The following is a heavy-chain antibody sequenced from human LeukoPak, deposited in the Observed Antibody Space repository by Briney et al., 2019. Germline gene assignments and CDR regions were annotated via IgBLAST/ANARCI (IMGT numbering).Heavy chain of an antibody. CDR3: ARVAVVGATKAFDI. CDR1: GGSISSYY. CDR2: IYYSGST. J-gene: IGHJ3*02. D-gene: IGHD1-26*01. Sequence: SETLSLTCTVSGGSISSYYWSWIRQPPGKGLEWIGYIYYSGSTNYNPSLKSRVTISVDTSKNQFSLKLSSVTAADTAVYYCARVAVVGATKAFDIWGQGTMVTISS. V-gene: IGHV4-59*01.